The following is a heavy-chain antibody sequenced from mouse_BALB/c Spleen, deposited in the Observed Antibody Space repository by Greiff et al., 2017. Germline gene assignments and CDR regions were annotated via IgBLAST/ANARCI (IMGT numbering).Heavy chain of an antibody. CDR3: VRRDYGAMDY. V-gene: IGHV10-1*02. CDR2: IRSKSNNYAT. CDR1: GFTFTTYA. Sequence: VQLQQSGAGLVQPKGSLKLSCAASGFTFTTYAMNWVRQAPGKGVEWVARIRSKSNNYATNYADSVKDRFTISRDDSQSMLYLQMNNLKTEDTAMYYCVRRDYGAMDYWGQGTSVTVSS. J-gene: IGHJ4*01.